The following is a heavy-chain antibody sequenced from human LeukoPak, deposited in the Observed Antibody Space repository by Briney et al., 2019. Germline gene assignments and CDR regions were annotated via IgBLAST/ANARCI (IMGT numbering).Heavy chain of an antibody. CDR1: GFTFSTSW. V-gene: IGHV3-74*01. Sequence: PGGSLRLSCAASGFTFSTSWMHWVRQAPGKGLVWVSRINSDGTTIDYADSVKGRFTISRDNAKNTLYLQMNSLRDEDTAVYYCARAGYYRFDYWGQGTMVTGSS. J-gene: IGHJ4*02. CDR2: INSDGTTI. D-gene: IGHD2/OR15-2a*01. CDR3: ARAGYYRFDY.